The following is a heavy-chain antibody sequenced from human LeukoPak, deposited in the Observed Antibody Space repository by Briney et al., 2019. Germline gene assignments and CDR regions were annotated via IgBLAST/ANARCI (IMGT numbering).Heavy chain of an antibody. V-gene: IGHV3-7*01. D-gene: IGHD2-2*01. Sequence: QPGGSLRLSCAASGFAFNTFWMNWVRQAPGKGLERVASINQGGTEKYYVDSVKGRFTISRDNAKNALYLRMYTLTAADTAVYYCARDGPPAGLYFDNWGQGTLVTVSS. CDR3: ARDGPPAGLYFDN. CDR1: GFAFNTFW. CDR2: INQGGTEK. J-gene: IGHJ4*02.